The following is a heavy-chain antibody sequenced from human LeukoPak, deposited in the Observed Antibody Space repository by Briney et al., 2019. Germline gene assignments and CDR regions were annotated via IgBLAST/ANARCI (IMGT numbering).Heavy chain of an antibody. CDR1: GYTFTSYS. D-gene: IGHD3-10*01. Sequence: GASVKVSCKASGYTFTSYSISWVRQAPGQGLEWMGWISAYNGNTNYAQKLQGRVTMTTDTSTSTAYMELRSLRSDDTAVYYCAGYGSGSYYSWFDPWGQGTLVTVSS. J-gene: IGHJ5*02. CDR3: AGYGSGSYYSWFDP. CDR2: ISAYNGNT. V-gene: IGHV1-18*01.